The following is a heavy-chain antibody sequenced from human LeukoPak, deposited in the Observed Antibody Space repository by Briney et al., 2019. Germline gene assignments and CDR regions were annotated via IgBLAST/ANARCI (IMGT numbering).Heavy chain of an antibody. J-gene: IGHJ4*02. CDR1: GGPISSYY. D-gene: IGHD3-10*01. Sequence: PSETLSLTCTVSGGPISSYYWGWIRQPPGKGLEWIGYIYYTGSTNYNPSLKSRVTISVDTSKNQFSLKLSSVTAADTAVYYCAGLDYYGSGSSLGYWGQGTLVTVSS. CDR3: AGLDYYGSGSSLGY. V-gene: IGHV4-59*08. CDR2: IYYTGST.